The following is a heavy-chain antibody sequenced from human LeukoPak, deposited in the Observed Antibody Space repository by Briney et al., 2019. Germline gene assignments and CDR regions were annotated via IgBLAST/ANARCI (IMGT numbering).Heavy chain of an antibody. Sequence: SETLSLTCTVSGGSINSYYWSWIRQPPGKGLECIWYIHYTGSTNYNPSLKSRVTISVDTSKSQFSLKLSSVTAADTAIYYCARGGYYGSGNDFRFDPWGQGTLVTVSS. CDR3: ARGGYYGSGNDFRFDP. V-gene: IGHV4-59*01. D-gene: IGHD3-10*01. J-gene: IGHJ5*02. CDR1: GGSINSYY. CDR2: IHYTGST.